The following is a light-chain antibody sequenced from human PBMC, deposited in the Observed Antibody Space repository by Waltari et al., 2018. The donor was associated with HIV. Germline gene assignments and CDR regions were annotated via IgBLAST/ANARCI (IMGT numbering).Light chain of an antibody. CDR1: SSNIGNNY. Sequence: QSVLTQPPSVSAAPGQKVTISCSGSSSNIGNNYVSWYQQLPGTAPKLLIYDKNKRPSGIPDRFSGSKSGTSATLGITGLQTGDEADYYCGTWDSSLSAGRFGGGTKLTVL. J-gene: IGLJ3*02. CDR3: GTWDSSLSAGR. CDR2: DKN. V-gene: IGLV1-51*01.